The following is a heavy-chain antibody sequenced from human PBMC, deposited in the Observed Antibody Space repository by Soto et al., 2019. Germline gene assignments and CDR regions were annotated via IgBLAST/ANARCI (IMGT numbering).Heavy chain of an antibody. D-gene: IGHD6-19*01. CDR2: ISSSSSYI. J-gene: IGHJ4*02. CDR3: ARDPITPRSIAVAADFDY. Sequence: GGSLRLSCAASGFTFSSYSMNWVRQAPGKGLEWVSSISSSSSYIYYADSVKGRFTISRDNAKNSLYLQMNSLRAEDTAVYYCARDPITPRSIAVAADFDYWGQGTLVTVSS. V-gene: IGHV3-21*01. CDR1: GFTFSSYS.